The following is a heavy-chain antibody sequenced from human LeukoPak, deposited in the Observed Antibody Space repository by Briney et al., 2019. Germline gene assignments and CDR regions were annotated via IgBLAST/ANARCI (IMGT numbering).Heavy chain of an antibody. CDR3: ARSSGPYYGSGSYTDY. CDR1: GGSISSYY. V-gene: IGHV4-59*08. J-gene: IGHJ4*02. Sequence: SETLSLTCTDSGGSISSYYWSWIRQPPGKGLEWIGYIYYSGSTNYNPSLKSRVTISVDTSKNQFSLKLSSVTAADTAVYYCARSSGPYYGSGSYTDYWGQGTLVTVSS. D-gene: IGHD3-10*01. CDR2: IYYSGST.